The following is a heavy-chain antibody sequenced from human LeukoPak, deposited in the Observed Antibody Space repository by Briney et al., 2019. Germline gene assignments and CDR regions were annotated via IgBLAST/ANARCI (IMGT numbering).Heavy chain of an antibody. CDR2: ISYDGSNK. V-gene: IGHV3-30-3*01. D-gene: IGHD3-10*01. Sequence: GGSLRLSCAASGFTFSSYAMHWVRQAPGKGLEWVAVISYDGSNKYYADSVKGRFTISRDNSKNTLYLQMNSLRAEDTAVYYCARDLIHYYGSGSYHDAFDIWGQGTMVTVSS. J-gene: IGHJ3*02. CDR1: GFTFSSYA. CDR3: ARDLIHYYGSGSYHDAFDI.